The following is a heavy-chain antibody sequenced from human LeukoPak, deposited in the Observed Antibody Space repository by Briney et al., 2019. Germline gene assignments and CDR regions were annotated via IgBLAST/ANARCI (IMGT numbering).Heavy chain of an antibody. D-gene: IGHD2-2*01. J-gene: IGHJ4*02. CDR2: ISGSGGST. CDR3: AKSGGGFCSSTSCPFDY. CDR1: GFTFSSYG. Sequence: GGSLRLSCAASGFTFSSYGMSWVRQAPGKGLEWVSAISGSGGSTDYADSVKGRFTISRDNSKNTLYLQMNSLRAEDTAVYYCAKSGGGFCSSTSCPFDYWGQGTLVTVSS. V-gene: IGHV3-23*01.